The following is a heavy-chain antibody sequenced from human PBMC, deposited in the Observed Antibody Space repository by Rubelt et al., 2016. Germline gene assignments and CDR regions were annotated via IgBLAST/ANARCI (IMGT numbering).Heavy chain of an antibody. J-gene: IGHJ4*02. CDR1: GGSFSGYY. V-gene: IGHV4-34*01. CDR3: ARGKEGLGVTMMDY. D-gene: IGHD3-22*01. Sequence: QVQLQQWGAGLLKPSETLSLTCAVYGGSFSGYYWSWIRQPPGKGLEWIGEINHSGSTNYHPSLKSRVTRSVATSKNQFSLKLSSVTAADTAVYYCARGKEGLGVTMMDYWGQGTLVTVSS. CDR2: INHSGST.